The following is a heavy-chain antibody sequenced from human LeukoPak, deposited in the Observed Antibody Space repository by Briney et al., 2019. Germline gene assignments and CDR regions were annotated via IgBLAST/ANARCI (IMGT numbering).Heavy chain of an antibody. CDR3: ARIVPLTPPDY. CDR2: INHSGST. CDR1: GGSFSGYY. V-gene: IGHV4-34*01. Sequence: SETLSLTCAVYGGSFSGYYWSWIRQPPGKGLEWIGEINHSGSTNYNPSLKSRVTISVDTSKNQFSLKLSSVTAADTAVYYCARIVPLTPPDYWGQGTLVTVSS. J-gene: IGHJ4*02. D-gene: IGHD2-2*01.